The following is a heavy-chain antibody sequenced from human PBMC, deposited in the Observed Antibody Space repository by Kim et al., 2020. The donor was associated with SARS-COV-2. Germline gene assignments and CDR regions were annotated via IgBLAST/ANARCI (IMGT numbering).Heavy chain of an antibody. Sequence: ASVKVSCKVSGYTLTELSMHWVRQAPGKGLEWMGGFDPEDGETIYAQKFQGRVTMTEDTSTDTAYMELSSLRSEDTAVYYCATDSSSLVMGTLRYNWFDPWGQGTLVTVSS. D-gene: IGHD3-22*01. CDR3: ATDSSSLVMGTLRYNWFDP. CDR1: GYTLTELS. J-gene: IGHJ5*02. CDR2: FDPEDGET. V-gene: IGHV1-24*01.